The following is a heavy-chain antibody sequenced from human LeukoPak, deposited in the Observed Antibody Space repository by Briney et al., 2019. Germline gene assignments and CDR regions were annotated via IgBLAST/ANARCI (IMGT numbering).Heavy chain of an antibody. D-gene: IGHD3-10*01. J-gene: IGHJ4*02. CDR2: ISWNSGSI. Sequence: GGSLRLSCAASGFTFDDYAMHWVRQAPGKGLEWVSGISWNSGSIGYADSVKGRFTISRDNAKNSLHLQMNSLRAEDMALYYCAKGAMVRGAVLYYFDYWGQGTLVTVSS. CDR1: GFTFDDYA. CDR3: AKGAMVRGAVLYYFDY. V-gene: IGHV3-9*03.